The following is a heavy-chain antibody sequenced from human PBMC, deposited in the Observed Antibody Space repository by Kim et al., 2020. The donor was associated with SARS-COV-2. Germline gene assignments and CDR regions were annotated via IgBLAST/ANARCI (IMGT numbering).Heavy chain of an antibody. CDR1: GFTFSSYG. Sequence: GGSLRLSCAASGFTFSSYGMHWVRQAPGKGLEWVAVISYDGSNKDYADSVKGRFTISRDNSKNTLYLQMNSLRAEDTAVYYCAKDPDSSGYGDYWGQGTLVTVSS. CDR2: ISYDGSNK. J-gene: IGHJ4*02. D-gene: IGHD3-22*01. CDR3: AKDPDSSGYGDY. V-gene: IGHV3-30*18.